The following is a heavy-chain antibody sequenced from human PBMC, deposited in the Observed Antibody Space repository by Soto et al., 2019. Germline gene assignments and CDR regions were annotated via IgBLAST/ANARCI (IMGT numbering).Heavy chain of an antibody. CDR3: ARVPPPPSGGAFFCGGSCPILSGYGMDV. V-gene: IGHV4-31*03. CDR2: IYYSGST. J-gene: IGHJ6*02. D-gene: IGHD2-15*01. CDR1: GGSISSGGYY. Sequence: SETLSLTCTVSGGSISSGGYYWSWIRQHPGKGLEWIGYIYYSGSTYYNPSLKSRVTISVDTSKNQFSLKLSSVTTADTAVYYCARVPPPPSGGAFFCGGSCPILSGYGMDVWGQGTTVTGS.